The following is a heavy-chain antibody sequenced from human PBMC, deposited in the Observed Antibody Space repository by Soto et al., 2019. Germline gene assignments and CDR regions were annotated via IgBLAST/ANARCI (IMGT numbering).Heavy chain of an antibody. Sequence: QVQLVQSGAEVKKPGSSVKVSCKASGGTFSSYAISWVRQAPGQGLEWMGGIIPIFGTANYAQKFQGRVTITADESTSKAYMELSSLRSEDTAVYYCARDQGYGSSSYAGGMDVWGQGTTVTVSS. CDR1: GGTFSSYA. D-gene: IGHD6-6*01. CDR3: ARDQGYGSSSYAGGMDV. J-gene: IGHJ6*02. V-gene: IGHV1-69*01. CDR2: IIPIFGTA.